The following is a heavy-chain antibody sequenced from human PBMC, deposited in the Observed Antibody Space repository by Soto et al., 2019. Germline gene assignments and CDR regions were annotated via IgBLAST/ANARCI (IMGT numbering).Heavy chain of an antibody. CDR2: ISASGGRT. Sequence: QLLESGGGLVQPGGSLRISCAASGFTFSSYAMSWVRQAPGKGLEWVSGISASGGRTYYADSVKGRFTVSRDNSKNTMYLQMNSLRVEDTAVYKCAKDWDLLRAFDLWGQGTMVTVSS. J-gene: IGHJ3*01. CDR1: GFTFSSYA. V-gene: IGHV3-23*01. D-gene: IGHD1-26*01. CDR3: AKDWDLLRAFDL.